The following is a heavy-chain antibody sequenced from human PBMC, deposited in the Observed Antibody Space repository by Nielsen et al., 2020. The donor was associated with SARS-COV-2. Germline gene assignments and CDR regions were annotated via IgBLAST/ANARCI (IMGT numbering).Heavy chain of an antibody. Sequence: GESLKISCAVSGFTFSTYGMYWVRQAPGKGLEWVAVISYDGSNKYYAESVEGRFTISRDNSKNTLYLQMNSLRAEDTAVYFCAKGGSYYGSGHIDYWGQGTLVTVSS. D-gene: IGHD3-10*01. CDR2: ISYDGSNK. V-gene: IGHV3-30*18. CDR3: AKGGSYYGSGHIDY. CDR1: GFTFSTYG. J-gene: IGHJ4*02.